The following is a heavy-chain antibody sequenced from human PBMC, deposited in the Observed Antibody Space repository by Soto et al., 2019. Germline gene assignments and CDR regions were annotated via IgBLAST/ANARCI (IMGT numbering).Heavy chain of an antibody. CDR3: ARVGSWNNWLDP. D-gene: IGHD3-10*01. J-gene: IGHJ5*01. CDR2: IYYSGST. CDR1: GGSISNYY. Sequence: SETLSLTCTVSGGSISNYYWSWIRQPPGKGLQWIGYIYYSGSTNYNPSLKSRVTISVDTSKNQFSLKLSSVTAADTAVYYCARVGSWNNWLDPWGQGTLVT. V-gene: IGHV4-59*01.